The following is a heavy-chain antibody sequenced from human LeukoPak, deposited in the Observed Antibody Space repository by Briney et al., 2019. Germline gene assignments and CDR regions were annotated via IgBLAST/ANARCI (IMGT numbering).Heavy chain of an antibody. CDR1: GFTFSSYE. Sequence: GGSLRLACAASGFTFSSYEMNWVRQAPGKGLEWVSYISSSGSTIYYADSVKGRFTISRDNAKNSLYLQMNSLRAEDTAVYYCARVSAVSGDFDYWGQGTLVTVSS. V-gene: IGHV3-48*03. D-gene: IGHD2-15*01. CDR3: ARVSAVSGDFDY. J-gene: IGHJ4*02. CDR2: ISSSGSTI.